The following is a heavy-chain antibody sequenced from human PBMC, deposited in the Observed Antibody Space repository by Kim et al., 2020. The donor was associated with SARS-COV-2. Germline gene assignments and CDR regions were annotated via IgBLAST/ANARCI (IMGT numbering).Heavy chain of an antibody. CDR2: HSGST. J-gene: IGHJ4*02. CDR3: ARGDYPTR. Sequence: HSGSTRYNPSLESRGTISVDKAKNQLSLKLSSVTAADTAVYYCARGDYPTRGGQGTLVTVSS. V-gene: IGHV4-61*05. D-gene: IGHD4-17*01.